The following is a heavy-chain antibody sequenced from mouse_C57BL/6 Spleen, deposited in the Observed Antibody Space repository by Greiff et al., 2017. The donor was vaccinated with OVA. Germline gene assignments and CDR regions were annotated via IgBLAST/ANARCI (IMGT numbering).Heavy chain of an antibody. Sequence: QVQLQQPGTELVKPGASVKLSCKASGYTFTSYWMHWVKQRPGHGLEWIGNINPSNGGTNYNEKFKSKATLTVDKSSSTAYMQLSSLTSDDSAVYYCAKGDYYGSSTWFAYWGQGTLVTVSA. J-gene: IGHJ3*01. D-gene: IGHD1-1*01. V-gene: IGHV1-53*01. CDR3: AKGDYYGSSTWFAY. CDR1: GYTFTSYW. CDR2: INPSNGGT.